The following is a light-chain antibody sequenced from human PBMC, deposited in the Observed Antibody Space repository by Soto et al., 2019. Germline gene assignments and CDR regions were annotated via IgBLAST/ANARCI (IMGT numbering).Light chain of an antibody. CDR1: QDISHY. CDR2: DAS. CDR3: QQYDDLPIT. Sequence: DIQLTRSPSSLSASVGDTVTITCQASQDISHYLNWYQQKPGKALKLMIYDASNLHPGVPSRFRGSGSGTEFSFNITSLQTEDVATYYCQQYDDLPITFGQGTRLEIK. J-gene: IGKJ5*01. V-gene: IGKV1-33*01.